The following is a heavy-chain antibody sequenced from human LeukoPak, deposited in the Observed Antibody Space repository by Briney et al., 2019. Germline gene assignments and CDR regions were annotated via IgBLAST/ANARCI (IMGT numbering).Heavy chain of an antibody. J-gene: IGHJ4*02. D-gene: IGHD3-10*01. Sequence: GGSLRLSCAASGFTFSSYEMNWVRQAPGKGLEWVSYISSSGSTIYYADSVKGRFTISRDNAKNSLYLQMNRLRAEDTAVYYCAKDPLIYGSGSYYFDYWGQGTLVTVSS. CDR1: GFTFSSYE. V-gene: IGHV3-48*03. CDR2: ISSSGSTI. CDR3: AKDPLIYGSGSYYFDY.